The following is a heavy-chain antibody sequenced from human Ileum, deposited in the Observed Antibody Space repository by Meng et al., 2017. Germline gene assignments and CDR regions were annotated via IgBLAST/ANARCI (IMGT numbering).Heavy chain of an antibody. CDR1: GFTFGSYS. CDR2: IASDGSGA. J-gene: IGHJ4*02. D-gene: IGHD6-19*01. Sequence: EVQLVESGGGLVQPGGSLRLSCAASGFTFGSYSMFWVRQAPGKGLVWVSRIASDGSGAGYADFVKGRFTISRHNANNTLYLQMNSLRAEDTAVYYCWGSSRWYNDFWGQGTLVTVSS. V-gene: IGHV3-74*01. CDR3: WGSSRWYNDF.